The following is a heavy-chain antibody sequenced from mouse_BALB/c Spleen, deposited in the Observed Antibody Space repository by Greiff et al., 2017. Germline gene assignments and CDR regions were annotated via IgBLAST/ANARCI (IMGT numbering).Heavy chain of an antibody. Sequence: EVHLVESGGGLVQPGGSRKLSCAASGFTFSSFGMHWVRQAPEKGLEWVAYISSGSSTIYYADTVKGRFTISRDNPKNTLFLQMTSLRSEDTAMYYCARDGNYFAYWGQGTLVTVSA. J-gene: IGHJ3*01. CDR3: ARDGNYFAY. V-gene: IGHV5-17*02. CDR1: GFTFSSFG. CDR2: ISSGSSTI. D-gene: IGHD2-1*01.